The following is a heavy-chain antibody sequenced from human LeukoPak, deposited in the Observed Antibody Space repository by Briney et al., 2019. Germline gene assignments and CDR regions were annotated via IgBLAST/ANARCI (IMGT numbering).Heavy chain of an antibody. D-gene: IGHD1-1*01. Sequence: PGGSLRLSCAASGFTFSSYAMSWVRQAPGKGLEWVSYIVNTGSTIYYADSVKGRFTISRDNAKNSLYLQMNSLRAEDTAVYYCAREYTWNDGGDYFDFWGQGTLVTVSS. CDR3: AREYTWNDGGDYFDF. J-gene: IGHJ4*02. V-gene: IGHV3-48*04. CDR1: GFTFSSYA. CDR2: IVNTGSTI.